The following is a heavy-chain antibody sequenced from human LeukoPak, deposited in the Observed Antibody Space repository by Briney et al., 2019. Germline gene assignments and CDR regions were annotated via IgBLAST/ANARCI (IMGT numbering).Heavy chain of an antibody. Sequence: SQTLSLTCTVSGGSISSGGYYWSWIRQHPGKGLEWIGYIYYSGSTYYNPSLKSRVTISVDTSKNQFSLKLSSVTAADTAVYYCARGGGRFLEWLVPYGMDVWGQGTTVTVSS. CDR1: GGSISSGGYY. J-gene: IGHJ6*02. CDR2: IYYSGST. V-gene: IGHV4-31*03. D-gene: IGHD3-3*01. CDR3: ARGGGRFLEWLVPYGMDV.